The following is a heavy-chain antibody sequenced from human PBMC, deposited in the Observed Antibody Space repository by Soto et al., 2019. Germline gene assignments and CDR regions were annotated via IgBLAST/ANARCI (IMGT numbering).Heavy chain of an antibody. CDR1: GCSIISGGYS. V-gene: IGHV4-30-2*01. J-gene: IGHJ5*02. CDR3: AMGRGDSRGGPQVLEP. CDR2: IYHSGST. D-gene: IGHD3-22*01. Sequence: SSTLPLTCAFSGCSIISGGYSWIWIRQPPGKGLEWIGYIYHSGSTYYNPSLKSRVTISVDRSKNEFSLTLSSVTAAYTAVYYSAMGRGDSRGGPQVLEPWWQGT.